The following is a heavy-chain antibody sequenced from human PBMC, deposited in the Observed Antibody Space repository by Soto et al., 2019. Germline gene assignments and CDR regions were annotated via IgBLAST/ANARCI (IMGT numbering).Heavy chain of an antibody. V-gene: IGHV1-8*01. CDR1: GYTFTSYD. Sequence: GPSVKVSCKASGYTFTSYDINWVRQATGQGLEWMGWMNPNSGNTGYAQKFQGRVTMTRNTSISTAYMELSSLRSEDTAVYYCARVLYYYDSSGYWRYFDYWGQGTLVTVSS. CDR2: MNPNSGNT. CDR3: ARVLYYYDSSGYWRYFDY. J-gene: IGHJ4*02. D-gene: IGHD3-22*01.